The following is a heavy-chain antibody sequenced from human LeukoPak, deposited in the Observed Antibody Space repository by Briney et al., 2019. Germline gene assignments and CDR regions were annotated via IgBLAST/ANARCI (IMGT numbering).Heavy chain of an antibody. CDR3: ARLGYYGSGSYTDDAFDI. D-gene: IGHD3-10*01. CDR1: GGTFSSYA. CDR2: IIPIFGTA. Sequence: GASVKVSCEASGGTFSSYAISWVRQAPGQGLEWMGGIIPIFGTANYAQKFQGRVTITADKSTSTAYMELSSLRSEDTAVYYCARLGYYGSGSYTDDAFDIWGQGTMVTVSS. V-gene: IGHV1-69*06. J-gene: IGHJ3*02.